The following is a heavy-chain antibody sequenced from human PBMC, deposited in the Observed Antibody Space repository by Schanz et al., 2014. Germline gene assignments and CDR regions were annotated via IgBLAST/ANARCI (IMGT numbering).Heavy chain of an antibody. J-gene: IGHJ3*02. Sequence: DVQVVESGGDLVQPGGSLRLSCAASGFTVDSNYMSWVRQAPGKGLEWVSIIYPDGSTNYGDSMKGRLTVSRDEWKNALYLQMNSLRGEDSAVYYCARPSGSYFWAFDIWGQGTMVTVSS. CDR1: GFTVDSNY. V-gene: IGHV3-66*01. D-gene: IGHD3-10*01. CDR3: ARPSGSYFWAFDI. CDR2: IYPDGST.